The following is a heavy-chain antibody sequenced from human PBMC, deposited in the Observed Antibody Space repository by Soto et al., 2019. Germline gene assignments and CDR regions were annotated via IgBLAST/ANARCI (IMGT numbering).Heavy chain of an antibody. CDR2: INHSGST. V-gene: IGHV4-34*01. Sequence: SETLSLTCAVYGGSFSGYYWSWIRQPPGKGQEWIGEINHSGSTNYNPSLKSRVTISVDTSKNQFSLKLSSVTAADTAVYYCARVTRIVGATTPGSDAFDIWGQGTMVTVSS. CDR1: GGSFSGYY. D-gene: IGHD1-26*01. CDR3: ARVTRIVGATTPGSDAFDI. J-gene: IGHJ3*02.